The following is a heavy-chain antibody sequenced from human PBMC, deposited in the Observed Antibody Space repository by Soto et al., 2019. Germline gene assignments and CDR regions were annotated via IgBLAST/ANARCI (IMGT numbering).Heavy chain of an antibody. V-gene: IGHV1-69*01. CDR2: IIPIFGTA. Sequence: QVQLVQSGAEVKKPGSSVKVSYKASGGTFSSYAISWVRQAPGQGLEWMGGIIPIFGTANYAQKFQGRVTITADESTSTAYMELSSLRSEDTAVYYCARVVASYYYYGMDVWGQGTTVTVSS. CDR1: GGTFSSYA. J-gene: IGHJ6*02. CDR3: ARVVASYYYYGMDV.